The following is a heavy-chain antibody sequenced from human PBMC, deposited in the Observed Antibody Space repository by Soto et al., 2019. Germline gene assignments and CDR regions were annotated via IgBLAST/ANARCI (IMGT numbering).Heavy chain of an antibody. CDR1: GFTFSSYS. CDR2: ISSSSSTI. CDR3: ARDLNYGLFDY. J-gene: IGHJ4*02. D-gene: IGHD4-17*01. V-gene: IGHV3-48*01. Sequence: EVQLVESGGGLVQPGGSLRLSCAASGFTFSSYSINWGRQAPGKGLEWVSYISSSSSTIYYADSVKGRFTISRDNAKNSLYLQMNSLRAEDTAVYYCARDLNYGLFDYWGQGTLVTGSS.